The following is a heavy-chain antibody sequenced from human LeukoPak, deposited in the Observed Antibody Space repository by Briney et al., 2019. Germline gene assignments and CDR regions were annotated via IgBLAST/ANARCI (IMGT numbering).Heavy chain of an antibody. CDR3: ARGAITIFGLVRTQTTKGPHRFDP. V-gene: IGHV1-46*01. D-gene: IGHD3-3*01. J-gene: IGHJ5*02. Sequence: ASVKVSCKASGYTFTSYGISWVRQAPGQGLEWMGITNPSGGSTNYAQRFRGRVTITRDMSTGTVYMELSSLTSEDTAVYYCARGAITIFGLVRTQTTKGPHRFDPWGQGTLVTVSS. CDR2: TNPSGGST. CDR1: GYTFTSYG.